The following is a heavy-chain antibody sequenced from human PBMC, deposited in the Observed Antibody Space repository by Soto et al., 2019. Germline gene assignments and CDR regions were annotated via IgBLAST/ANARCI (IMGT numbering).Heavy chain of an antibody. CDR3: GKRPLPEGLQGTLGAFDF. Sequence: EVQVLESGGGLVQPGGSLRLSCAASGFTFSTYGMSWVRQAPGKGLEWVSDLSGSGRSTYYTDSVKGRFTISRDNSKNTLYLQMHSLRAEDTAVYYCGKRPLPEGLQGTLGAFDFWGQGTMVTVSS. CDR2: LSGSGRST. V-gene: IGHV3-23*01. D-gene: IGHD6-6*01. CDR1: GFTFSTYG. J-gene: IGHJ3*01.